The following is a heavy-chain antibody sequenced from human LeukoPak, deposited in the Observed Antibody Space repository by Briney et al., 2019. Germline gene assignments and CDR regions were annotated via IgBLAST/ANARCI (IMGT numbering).Heavy chain of an antibody. CDR3: AREVLDYVWGSYRSRTD. V-gene: IGHV4-34*01. Sequence: NPSETLSLTCAVYGGSFSGYYWSWIRQPPGKGLEWIGEINHSGSTNYNPSLKSRVTISVDTSKNQFSLKLSSVTAADTAVYYCAREVLDYVWGSYRSRTDWGQGTLVTVSS. D-gene: IGHD3-16*02. CDR1: GGSFSGYY. CDR2: INHSGST. J-gene: IGHJ4*02.